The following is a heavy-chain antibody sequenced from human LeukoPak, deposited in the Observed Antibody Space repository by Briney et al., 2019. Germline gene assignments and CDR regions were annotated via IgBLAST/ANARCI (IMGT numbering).Heavy chain of an antibody. CDR1: GYSFTSYW. Sequence: GESLRISCKGSGYSFTSYWISWVRPMPGKGLEWMGRIDPSDTNTNYSPSFQGHVTISADKSISTAYLQWSSLKASDTAMYYCARSGVVVPAAQNWFDPWGQGTLVTVSS. J-gene: IGHJ5*02. V-gene: IGHV5-10-1*01. CDR2: IDPSDTNT. D-gene: IGHD2-2*01. CDR3: ARSGVVVPAAQNWFDP.